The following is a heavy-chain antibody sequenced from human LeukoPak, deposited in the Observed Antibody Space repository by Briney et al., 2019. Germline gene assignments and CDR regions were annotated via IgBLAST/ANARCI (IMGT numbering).Heavy chain of an antibody. CDR2: IYYSGST. D-gene: IGHD3-16*02. CDR1: GGSISSSSYY. Sequence: KPSETLSLTCTVSGGSISSSSYYWGWIRQPPGKGLEWIGSIYYSGSTYYNPSLKSRVTISVDRSKNQFSLKLSSVTAADTAVYYCASIVYGGGYFDYWGQGTLVTVSS. V-gene: IGHV4-39*07. J-gene: IGHJ4*02. CDR3: ASIVYGGGYFDY.